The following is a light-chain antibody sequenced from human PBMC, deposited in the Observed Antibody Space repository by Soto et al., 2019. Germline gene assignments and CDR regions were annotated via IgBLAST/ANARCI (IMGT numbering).Light chain of an antibody. J-gene: IGKJ4*01. CDR3: QQSYKIRT. Sequence: DIQLTQSPASLSASVGDRVTITCRASDNIGSNLNWYQHQPGTAPKLLIYAASSLQGGVPSRFSGRGDGTQFTLTISGLQTEDFANYYCQQSYKIRTFGGGTLVDI. V-gene: IGKV1-39*01. CDR2: AAS. CDR1: DNIGSN.